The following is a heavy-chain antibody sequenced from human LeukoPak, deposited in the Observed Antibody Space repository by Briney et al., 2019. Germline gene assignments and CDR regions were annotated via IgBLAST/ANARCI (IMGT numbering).Heavy chain of an antibody. D-gene: IGHD5-12*01. CDR2: IIPIFGAA. CDR3: ARDGVATGAIDY. J-gene: IGHJ4*02. Sequence: SVKVSCKASGGTFSSYAISWVRQAPGQGLEWMGGIIPIFGAANYAQKFQGRVTITADESTSTAYMELSSLRSEDTAVYYCARDGVATGAIDYWGQGTLVTVSS. V-gene: IGHV1-69*13. CDR1: GGTFSSYA.